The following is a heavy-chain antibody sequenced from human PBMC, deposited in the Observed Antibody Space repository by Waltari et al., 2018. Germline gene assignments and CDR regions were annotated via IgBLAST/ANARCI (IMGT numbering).Heavy chain of an antibody. CDR3: AKDAFGNTYLDH. Sequence: QVQLVESWGGVVQPGMSLRLSCAASGFSLSHFGMHWVRQAPGKGVEWVALCSFDGSTTYYADSVRGRFTISRDNSKNTLYLDINTLRVDDTAIYYCAKDAFGNTYLDHWGQGTLVTVSS. CDR1: GFSLSHFG. V-gene: IGHV3-30*18. CDR2: CSFDGSTT. D-gene: IGHD3-10*01. J-gene: IGHJ5*02.